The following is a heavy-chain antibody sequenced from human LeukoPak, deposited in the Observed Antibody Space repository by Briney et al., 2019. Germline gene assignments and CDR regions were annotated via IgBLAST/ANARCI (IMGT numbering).Heavy chain of an antibody. Sequence: ASVKVSCKASGYTFTGYYMHWVRQAPGQGLEWMGWINPNSGGTNYAQKFQGRVTMTRDASISTAYMGLSRLRSDDTAVYYCARAIAALDYWGQGTLVTVSS. CDR3: ARAIAALDY. J-gene: IGHJ4*02. V-gene: IGHV1-2*02. CDR1: GYTFTGYY. CDR2: INPNSGGT. D-gene: IGHD6-6*01.